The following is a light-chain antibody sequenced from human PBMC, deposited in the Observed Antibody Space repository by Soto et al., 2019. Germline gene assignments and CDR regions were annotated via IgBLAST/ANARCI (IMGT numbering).Light chain of an antibody. J-gene: IGKJ1*01. Sequence: DIQMTQSLSTLSASVGDRVTITCRASQSISSWLAWYQQKPEKAPKLLIYDASSLESGVPSRFSGSGSGTEFTLTISSLQPDDFATYYCQQYNSYSLWTFGQGTKVEIK. CDR2: DAS. V-gene: IGKV1-5*01. CDR3: QQYNSYSLWT. CDR1: QSISSW.